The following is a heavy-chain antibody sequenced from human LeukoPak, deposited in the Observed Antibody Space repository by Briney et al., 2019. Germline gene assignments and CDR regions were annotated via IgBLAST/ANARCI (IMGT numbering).Heavy chain of an antibody. Sequence: GGSLRLSCAASGFTFSSYGMHWVRQAPGKGLEWVSSISSSSSYIYYADSVKGRFTISRDNAKNSLYLQMNSLRAEDTAVYYCATEPDSSGYMDWFDPWGQGTLVTVSS. CDR1: GFTFSSYG. D-gene: IGHD3-22*01. CDR2: ISSSSSYI. CDR3: ATEPDSSGYMDWFDP. J-gene: IGHJ5*02. V-gene: IGHV3-21*01.